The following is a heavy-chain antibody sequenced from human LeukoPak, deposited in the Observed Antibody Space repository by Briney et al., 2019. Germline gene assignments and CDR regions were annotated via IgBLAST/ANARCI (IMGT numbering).Heavy chain of an antibody. Sequence: GGSLRLSCAASGFTFSDYYMSWIRQAPGKGLEWVSYISPSDNGIYYADSVEGRFTISRDNAKNSLYLQMNSLRAEDTAVYYCARGKSGYCSGGSCRHYFDYWGQGTLVTVSS. CDR2: ISPSDNGI. CDR1: GFTFSDYY. V-gene: IGHV3-11*01. D-gene: IGHD2-15*01. CDR3: ARGKSGYCSGGSCRHYFDY. J-gene: IGHJ4*02.